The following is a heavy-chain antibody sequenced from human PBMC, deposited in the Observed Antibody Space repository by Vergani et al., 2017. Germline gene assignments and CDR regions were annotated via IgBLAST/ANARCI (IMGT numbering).Heavy chain of an antibody. Sequence: EVQLLESGGGLVQPGGSLRVSCAASGFTFSSDAMSWVRQAPGKGLEWVSAINRGSTTYYADSVKGRFTISRDNSKNTVFLQVNSLRAEDTAVYYCAKGGRSGITPFVADWGQGTLVTVSS. V-gene: IGHV3-23*01. CDR2: INRGSTT. CDR1: GFTFSSDA. D-gene: IGHD1-14*01. CDR3: AKGGRSGITPFVAD. J-gene: IGHJ4*02.